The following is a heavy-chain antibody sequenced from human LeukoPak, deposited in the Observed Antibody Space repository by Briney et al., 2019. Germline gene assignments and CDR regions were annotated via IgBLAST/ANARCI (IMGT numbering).Heavy chain of an antibody. J-gene: IGHJ4*02. Sequence: GGSLRLSCAASGFTFSSYGMHWVRQAPGKGLEWVSTISGSGGSTYYADSVKGRFTVSRDNSKNTLYLQMNSLRAEDTAKYYCAKGVEGLSRPFDYWGQGTLVTVSS. CDR2: ISGSGGST. CDR1: GFTFSSYG. CDR3: AKGVEGLSRPFDY. D-gene: IGHD3-16*01. V-gene: IGHV3-23*01.